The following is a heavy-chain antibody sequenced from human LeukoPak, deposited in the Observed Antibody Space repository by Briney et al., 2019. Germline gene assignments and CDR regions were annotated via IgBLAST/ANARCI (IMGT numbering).Heavy chain of an antibody. J-gene: IGHJ4*02. CDR1: GGTFSKYA. Sequence: VASVKVSCKASGGTFSKYAINGVRQAPGKGLEWMGGIIPAFGSSNYAQKFQGRVTLTTDTSTNTAYMEMSSLRSEDTAVYYCARVGPLGGSSWYAGILEYSDFWGQGTLVTVSS. V-gene: IGHV1-69*05. CDR3: ARVGPLGGSSWYAGILEYSDF. CDR2: IIPAFGSS. D-gene: IGHD6-13*01.